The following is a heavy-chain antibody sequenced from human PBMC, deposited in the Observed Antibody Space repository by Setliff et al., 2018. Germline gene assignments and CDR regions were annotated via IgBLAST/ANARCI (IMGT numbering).Heavy chain of an antibody. CDR2: LSCNGNA. CDR1: SGSISSDDYY. J-gene: IGHJ4*02. D-gene: IGHD3-10*01. Sequence: SETLSLTCTVSSGSISSDDYYWGWIRQPPGKGLEWIGTLSCNGNAYYTPSLKSRVTISIDTSKNQFSLKLSSVTAADTAVYYCARHTIAMSTIISYFDYWGQGTLVTVSS. CDR3: ARHTIAMSTIISYFDY. V-gene: IGHV4-39*01.